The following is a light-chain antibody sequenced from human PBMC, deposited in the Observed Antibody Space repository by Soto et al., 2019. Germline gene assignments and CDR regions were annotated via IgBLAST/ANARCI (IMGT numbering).Light chain of an antibody. CDR2: DAS. CDR3: QHRSNWSGLLT. V-gene: IGKV3-11*01. CDR1: QSVSSY. Sequence: EIVLTQSPATLSLSPGERATLSCRASQSVSSYLAWYQQKPGQAPRLLIYDASNRATGIPARFSGSGSGTDFTLTISSLEPEDFAVYYCQHRSNWSGLLTFGPVTKVDI. J-gene: IGKJ3*01.